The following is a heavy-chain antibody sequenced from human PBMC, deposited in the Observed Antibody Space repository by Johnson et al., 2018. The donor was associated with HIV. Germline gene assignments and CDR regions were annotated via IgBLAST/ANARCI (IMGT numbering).Heavy chain of an antibody. D-gene: IGHD3-22*01. CDR2: ISYDGSNK. CDR1: GITFSSYA. Sequence: QVQLVESGGGVVQPGRSLRLSCAASGITFSSYAMHWVRQAPGRGLEWVTVISYDGSNKYYADSVKGRFTISRDNSKNTLYLQMNSLRAEDTAVYYCARAGTSGSYAFDIWGQGTMVTVSS. CDR3: ARAGTSGSYAFDI. V-gene: IGHV3-30*14. J-gene: IGHJ3*02.